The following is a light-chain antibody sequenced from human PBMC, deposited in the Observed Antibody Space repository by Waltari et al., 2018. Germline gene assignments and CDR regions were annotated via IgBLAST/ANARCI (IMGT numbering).Light chain of an antibody. J-gene: IGKJ3*01. Sequence: EIVMTQSPATLSVSPGDRATLSRRASQSVSSNLAWYQQKPGQAPRLLIYVASTRATGIPARFSGTGSGTEFTLTISSLQSEDFAVYYCQQYNNWPPLFTFGPGTKVDMK. CDR1: QSVSSN. CDR3: QQYNNWPPLFT. V-gene: IGKV3D-15*01. CDR2: VAS.